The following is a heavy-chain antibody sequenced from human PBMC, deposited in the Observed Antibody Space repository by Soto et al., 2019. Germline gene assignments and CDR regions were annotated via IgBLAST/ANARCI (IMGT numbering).Heavy chain of an antibody. CDR1: GGSISSYD. CDR3: ARVWGYYFDY. CDR2: IYYSGST. D-gene: IGHD2-21*01. J-gene: IGHJ4*02. Sequence: PSGTLSLTFTVSGGSISSYDWSWIRQPPGKGLEWIGYIYYSGSTNYNPSLKSRVTISVDTSKNQFSLKLSSVTAADTAVYYCARVWGYYFDYWGQGTLVTVSS. V-gene: IGHV4-59*08.